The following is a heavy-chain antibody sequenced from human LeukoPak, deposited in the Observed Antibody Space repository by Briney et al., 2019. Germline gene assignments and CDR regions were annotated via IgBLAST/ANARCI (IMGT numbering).Heavy chain of an antibody. V-gene: IGHV3-53*01. J-gene: IGHJ6*02. CDR1: GFSFSSNA. Sequence: PGGSPRLSCAASGFSFSSNAMSWVRQAPGKGLEWVSIIYSGGTTYYADSVKGRFTISRDNSKNTLYLQMHSLRAEDTAVYYCARDVIAVADYGMDVWGQGTTVTVSS. D-gene: IGHD6-19*01. CDR3: ARDVIAVADYGMDV. CDR2: IYSGGTT.